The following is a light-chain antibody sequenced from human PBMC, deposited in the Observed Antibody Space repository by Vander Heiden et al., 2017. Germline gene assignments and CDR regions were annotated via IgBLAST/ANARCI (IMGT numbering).Light chain of an antibody. CDR2: GNN. Sequence: QSVLTQPPSVSVAPGPGVTIHGSGRSVNIGEGYVVHWDQPLQGKAPKILIYGNNNRPSGVPARFSGSKSGTSASLAITGLQAEDEADYYCQSYDSSLSASYVFGTGTKVTVL. CDR1: SVNIGEGYV. V-gene: IGLV1-40*01. CDR3: QSYDSSLSASYV. J-gene: IGLJ1*01.